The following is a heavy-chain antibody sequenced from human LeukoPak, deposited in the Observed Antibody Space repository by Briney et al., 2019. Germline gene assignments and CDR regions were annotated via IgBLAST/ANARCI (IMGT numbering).Heavy chain of an antibody. D-gene: IGHD3-3*01. Sequence: SETLSLTCTVSGGSISSSSYYWGWLRQPPGKGLEWIGSIYYNGNTYHNSSLKSRVTISVDTSKNQFSLNLSSVTAADTAIYYCARGVLRFLESLSEGFYFDSWGQGTLVAVSS. CDR2: IYYNGNT. V-gene: IGHV4-39*01. CDR1: GGSISSSSYY. CDR3: ARGVLRFLESLSEGFYFDS. J-gene: IGHJ4*02.